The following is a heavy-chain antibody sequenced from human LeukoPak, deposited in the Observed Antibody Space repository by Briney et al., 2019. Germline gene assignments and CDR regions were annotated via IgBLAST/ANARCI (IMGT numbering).Heavy chain of an antibody. Sequence: GRSLRLSCRGSGFTFGDYSMTWVRQAPGKGLEWVGFIRGEAYGGKTPYAASVKDRFIITRDDSETIAYLKMNSLKTEDTAVYYCGRSAGGYSGVWYLNYYYGMDVWGQGTTVTVSS. CDR3: GRSAGGYSGVWYLNYYYGMDV. J-gene: IGHJ6*02. CDR2: IRGEAYGGKT. D-gene: IGHD6-19*01. CDR1: GFTFGDYS. V-gene: IGHV3-49*04.